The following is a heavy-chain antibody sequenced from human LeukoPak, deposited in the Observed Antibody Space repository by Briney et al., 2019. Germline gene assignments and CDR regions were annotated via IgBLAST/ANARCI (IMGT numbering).Heavy chain of an antibody. D-gene: IGHD3-10*01. CDR1: RGSISSYY. V-gene: IGHV4-4*07. CDR3: ARVAHPGGVSYYGSGYDAFDI. J-gene: IGHJ3*02. Sequence: PSETLSLTCTVSRGSISSYYWSWIRQPAGKGLEWIGRIYTSGSTNYNPSLKSRVTMSVDTSKNQFSLKLSSVTAADTAVYYCARVAHPGGVSYYGSGYDAFDIWGQGTMVTVSS. CDR2: IYTSGST.